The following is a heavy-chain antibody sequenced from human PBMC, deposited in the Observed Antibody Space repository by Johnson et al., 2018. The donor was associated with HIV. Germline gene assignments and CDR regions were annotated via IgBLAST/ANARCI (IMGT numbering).Heavy chain of an antibody. V-gene: IGHV3-30*04. D-gene: IGHD6-6*01. Sequence: QVQLVESGGGVVRPGGSLRLSCAASGFTFSSYSMHWVRRAPGKGLEWVAVISYDGSNKYYVDSVKGRFTISRDNSKNTLYLQMNSLRAEDTAVYYCAREYSSLSQGAFDIWGQGTMVTVSS. CDR1: GFTFSSYS. CDR3: AREYSSLSQGAFDI. CDR2: ISYDGSNK. J-gene: IGHJ3*02.